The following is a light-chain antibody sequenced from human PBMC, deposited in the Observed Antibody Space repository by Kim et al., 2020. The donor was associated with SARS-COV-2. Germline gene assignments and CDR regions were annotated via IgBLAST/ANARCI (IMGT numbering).Light chain of an antibody. Sequence: EIVLTQSPGTLSLSPGERATLSCSASQSVSGSYLAWYQQKPGQAPRLLIYGASTRATGIPDRFSGSGSGTDFTLTISRLEPEDFAVYYCQHYDTSPSLTFGGGTKVDIK. CDR3: QHYDTSPSLT. CDR1: QSVSGSY. V-gene: IGKV3-20*01. CDR2: GAS. J-gene: IGKJ4*01.